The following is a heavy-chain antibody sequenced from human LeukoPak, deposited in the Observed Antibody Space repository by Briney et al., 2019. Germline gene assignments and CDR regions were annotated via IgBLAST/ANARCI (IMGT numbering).Heavy chain of an antibody. CDR1: GFTFSAYA. V-gene: IGHV3-23*01. CDR2: ISGRGGST. CDR3: AKDGSP. D-gene: IGHD1-26*01. Sequence: PGGSLRLSCAAPGFTFSAYAMSWVRQAPGKGLEWVSGISGRGGSTYYTDSVKGRFTISRDNSKNTLYLHMSSLRAEDTAVYYCAKDGSPWGQGTLVTVSS. J-gene: IGHJ5*02.